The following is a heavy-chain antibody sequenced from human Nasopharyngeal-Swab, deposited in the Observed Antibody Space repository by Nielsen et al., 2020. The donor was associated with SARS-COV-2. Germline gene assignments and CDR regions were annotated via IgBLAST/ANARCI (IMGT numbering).Heavy chain of an antibody. D-gene: IGHD1-1*01. Sequence: WIRQPPGKGLEWIGYIYYSGSTNYNPSLKSRVTISVDTSKNQFSLKLSSVTAADTAVYYCARPRRYNWNDRLGVFGYYYMDVWGKGTTVTVSS. J-gene: IGHJ6*03. CDR3: ARPRRYNWNDRLGVFGYYYMDV. CDR2: IYYSGST. V-gene: IGHV4-59*08.